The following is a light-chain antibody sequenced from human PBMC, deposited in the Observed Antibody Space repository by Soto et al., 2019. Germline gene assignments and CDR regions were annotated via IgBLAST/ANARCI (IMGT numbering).Light chain of an antibody. CDR3: QTWGTGIQV. J-gene: IGLJ3*02. CDR2: LNSDGSH. V-gene: IGLV4-69*01. Sequence: QPVLTQSPSASASLGASVKLTCTLSSGHSSYAIAWHQQQPEKGPRYLMKLNSDGSHSKGDGIPDRFSGSSSGAERYLTIARHQAEEEADYYCQTWGTGIQVFGRGTKLTVL. CDR1: SGHSSYA.